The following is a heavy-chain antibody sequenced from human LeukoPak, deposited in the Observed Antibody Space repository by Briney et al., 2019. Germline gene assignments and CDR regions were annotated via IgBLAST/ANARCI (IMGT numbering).Heavy chain of an antibody. V-gene: IGHV3-21*01. CDR2: ISSSSSYI. D-gene: IGHD6-13*01. Sequence: GGSLRLSCAASGFTFSSYSMNWVRQAPGKVLEWLSSISSSSSYIYYADSVKGRFTISRDNAKNSLYLQMNSLRAEDTAVYYCARQGQQLVYFDYWGQRTLVTVSS. CDR3: ARQGQQLVYFDY. J-gene: IGHJ4*02. CDR1: GFTFSSYS.